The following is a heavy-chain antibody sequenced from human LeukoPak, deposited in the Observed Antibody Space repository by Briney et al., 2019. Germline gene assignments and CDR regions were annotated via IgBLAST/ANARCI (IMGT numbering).Heavy chain of an antibody. CDR1: GGSVSGGFYY. Sequence: PSETLSLTCTVSGGSVSGGFYYWSWIRQPPGNGLERIGYVYNSGTTNYNPSLKSRVTISVDTSKNQFSLKLTSVTAADTALYYCARQQSGGYYYFDYWGQGTLVTVSS. CDR3: ARQQSGGYYYFDY. CDR2: VYNSGTT. J-gene: IGHJ4*02. V-gene: IGHV4-61*01. D-gene: IGHD6-19*01.